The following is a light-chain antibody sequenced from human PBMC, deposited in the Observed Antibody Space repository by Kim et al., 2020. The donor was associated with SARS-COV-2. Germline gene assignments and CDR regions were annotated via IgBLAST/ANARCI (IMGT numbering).Light chain of an antibody. CDR2: GAS. J-gene: IGKJ2*01. CDR3: QQYGSSPLYT. Sequence: SPGERATLSCRASQSVSSSYVSWYHQTPRPAPRLLNDGASSSTTGIAEMSSSSGSRTYFTLTISRLEPDDVAVYCCQQYGSSPLYTFGQGTKLEI. CDR1: QSVSSSY. V-gene: IGKV3-20*01.